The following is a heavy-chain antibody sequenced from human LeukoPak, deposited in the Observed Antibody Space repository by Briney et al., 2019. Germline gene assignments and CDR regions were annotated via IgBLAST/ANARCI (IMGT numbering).Heavy chain of an antibody. V-gene: IGHV3-30*18. CDR1: GFTFSSYG. D-gene: IGHD6-19*01. CDR2: ISYDGSNK. J-gene: IGHJ4*02. Sequence: GGSLRLSCAASGFTFSSYGMHWVRQAPGKGLEWVAVISYDGSNKYYADSVKGRFTISRDNSKNTLYLQMNSLRAEDTAVYYCAKTEQWLAYDYWGQGTLVTVSS. CDR3: AKTEQWLAYDY.